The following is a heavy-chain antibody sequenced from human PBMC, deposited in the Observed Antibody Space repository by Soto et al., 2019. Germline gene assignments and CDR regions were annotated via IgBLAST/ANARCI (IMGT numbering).Heavy chain of an antibody. CDR1: GFSLSTSGMC. CDR3: SPTARGMTGNSTLGY. J-gene: IGHJ4*02. Sequence: SGPTLVNPTQTLTLTCTFSGFSLSTSGMCVSWIRQPPGKALEWLARIDWDDDKYYNTSLKTRLTISKDTSKNQVVLTMTNMDPVDTATYYCSPTARGMTGNSTLGYWGKRTLVTVSS. CDR2: IDWDDDK. D-gene: IGHD1-20*01. V-gene: IGHV2-70*11.